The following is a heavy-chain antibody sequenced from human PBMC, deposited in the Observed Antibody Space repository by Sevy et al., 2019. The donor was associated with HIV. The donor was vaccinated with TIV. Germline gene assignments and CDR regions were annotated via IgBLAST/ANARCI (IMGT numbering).Heavy chain of an antibody. CDR3: TRGGVAVAGNNWFDP. V-gene: IGHV3-73*01. J-gene: IGHJ5*02. CDR1: GFTFSGSA. Sequence: GGSLRLSCAASGFTFSGSAMHWVRQASGKGLEWVGRIRSKANSYATAYAASVKGRFTISREDSKNTAYLQMNSLKTEDTAVYYGTRGGVAVAGNNWFDPWGQGTLVTVSS. D-gene: IGHD6-19*01. CDR2: IRSKANSYAT.